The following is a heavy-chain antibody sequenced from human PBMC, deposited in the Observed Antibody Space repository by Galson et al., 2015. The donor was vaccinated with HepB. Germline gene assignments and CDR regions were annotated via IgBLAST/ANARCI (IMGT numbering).Heavy chain of an antibody. CDR3: ADPPSGF. CDR1: GFTFSNYW. Sequence: SLRLSCATSGFTFSNYWMTWGRQAPGKGLEWLASISQDGSKTFYVDSVEGRFTISIDNAKNSLYLQINSLRVEDRAVYYCADPPSGFWGQGTPVTVSS. D-gene: IGHD3-10*01. V-gene: IGHV3-7*03. J-gene: IGHJ4*02. CDR2: ISQDGSKT.